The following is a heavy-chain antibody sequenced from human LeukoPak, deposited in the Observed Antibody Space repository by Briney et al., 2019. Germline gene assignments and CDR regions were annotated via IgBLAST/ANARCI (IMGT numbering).Heavy chain of an antibody. D-gene: IGHD3-3*01. V-gene: IGHV3-23*01. Sequence: GGSLRLSCAASGFTFSSYAMSWVRQAPGKGLEWVSAISGSGGSTYYADSVKGRFTISRDNSKNTLYLQMNSLRAEDTAVYYCAGNGEYYDFWSGPRAFDIWGQGTMVTVSS. CDR3: AGNGEYYDFWSGPRAFDI. CDR1: GFTFSSYA. CDR2: ISGSGGST. J-gene: IGHJ3*02.